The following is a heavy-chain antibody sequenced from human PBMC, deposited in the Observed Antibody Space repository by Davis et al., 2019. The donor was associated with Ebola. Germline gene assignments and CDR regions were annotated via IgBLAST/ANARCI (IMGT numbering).Heavy chain of an antibody. D-gene: IGHD2-15*01. V-gene: IGHV1-3*01. CDR2: INAGNGNT. J-gene: IGHJ4*02. CDR3: ARRYCSGGSCHYFDY. CDR1: GYTFTSYA. Sequence: AASVKVSCKASGYTFTSYAMHWVRQAPGQRLEWMGWINAGNGNTKYSQKFQGRVTITRDTSASTAYMELSSLRSEDTAVYYCARRYCSGGSCHYFDYWGQGTLVTVSS.